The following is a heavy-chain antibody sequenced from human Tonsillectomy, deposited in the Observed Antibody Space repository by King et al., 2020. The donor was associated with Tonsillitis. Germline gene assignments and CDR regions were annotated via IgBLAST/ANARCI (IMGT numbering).Heavy chain of an antibody. CDR1: GFTFTGYS. D-gene: IGHD1-26*01. CDR3: ARVGGTFVDY. Sequence: QLVQSGGGLVKPGGSLRLSCAASGFTFTGYSINWVRQAPGKGLEWVSSISSSSSYIYYADSVKGRFTISRDNAKNSVDLQMNSLRAEDTAVYYCARVGGTFVDYWGQGTLVTVSS. CDR2: ISSSSSYI. V-gene: IGHV3-21*01. J-gene: IGHJ4*02.